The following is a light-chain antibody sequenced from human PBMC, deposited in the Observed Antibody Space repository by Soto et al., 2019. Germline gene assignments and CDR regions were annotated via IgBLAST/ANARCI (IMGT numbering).Light chain of an antibody. CDR3: EQYGTSRT. CDR1: QSVSSSH. J-gene: IGKJ1*01. V-gene: IGKV3-20*01. Sequence: EIVLTQSPGTLSLSQVERATLSCRASQSVSSSHLAWYQQKPGQAPRLLIYGASSRATGIPDRFSGSGSGTDFPCTISRLEPENLALYYCEQYGTSRTVGQGNKVEIK. CDR2: GAS.